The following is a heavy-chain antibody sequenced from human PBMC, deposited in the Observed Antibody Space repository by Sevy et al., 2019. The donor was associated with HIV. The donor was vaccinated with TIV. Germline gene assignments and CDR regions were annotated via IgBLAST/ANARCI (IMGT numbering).Heavy chain of an antibody. CDR2: IYSGGST. J-gene: IGHJ6*02. CDR1: GFTVSSNY. D-gene: IGHD5-12*01. CDR3: ARRGSTSHYGMDV. Sequence: GGSLRLSCAASGFTVSSNYMNWVPQAPGKELEWVSVIYSGGSTYYADSVKGRFTISRDNSKNTLYLQMNSLRAEDTAVYYCARRGSTSHYGMDVWGQGTTVTVSS. V-gene: IGHV3-53*01.